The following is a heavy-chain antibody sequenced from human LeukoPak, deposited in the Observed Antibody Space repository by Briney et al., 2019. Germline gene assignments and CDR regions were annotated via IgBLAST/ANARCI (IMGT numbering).Heavy chain of an antibody. CDR2: IKQDGSKQ. CDR3: ARGRDYGDSVVHAFDT. Sequence: PGGSLRLSCAASGFVFVDYWMSWVRQAPGKGLEWVANIKQDGSKQYYVDSVKGRFTISRDNAKNSLYLQMNSLRAEDTAVYYCARGRDYGDSVVHAFDTWGQGTTATPPS. J-gene: IGHJ3*02. V-gene: IGHV3-7*03. D-gene: IGHD4-17*01. CDR1: GFVFVDYW.